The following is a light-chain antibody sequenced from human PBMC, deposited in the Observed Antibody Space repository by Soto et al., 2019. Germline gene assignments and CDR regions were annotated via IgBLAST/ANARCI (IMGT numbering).Light chain of an antibody. V-gene: IGKV3-15*01. CDR2: AAS. CDR1: QSIKSD. CDR3: HQYNKWPPYT. Sequence: EIVMTQSPATLTVSPGERATLSCRASQSIKSDLAWYQQKPGQAPRLLIYAASTRATGIPARFSGSGSGTEFTLTISSLQSEDAAVYYCHQYNKWPPYTFGQGTRLEI. J-gene: IGKJ2*01.